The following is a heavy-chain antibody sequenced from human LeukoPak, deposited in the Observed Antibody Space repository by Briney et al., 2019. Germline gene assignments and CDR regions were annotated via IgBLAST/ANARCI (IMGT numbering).Heavy chain of an antibody. CDR2: IYYSGST. Sequence: SETLSLTCTVSGGSISSYYWSWIRQPPGKGLEWIGSIYYSGSTYYNPSPKSRVTISVDTSKNQFSLKLSSVTAADTAVYYCARDRAPFDYWGQGTLVTVSS. V-gene: IGHV4-59*12. J-gene: IGHJ4*02. CDR3: ARDRAPFDY. CDR1: GGSISSYY.